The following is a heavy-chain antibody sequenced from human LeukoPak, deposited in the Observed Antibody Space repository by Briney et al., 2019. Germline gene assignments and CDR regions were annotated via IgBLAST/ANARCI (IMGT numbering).Heavy chain of an antibody. V-gene: IGHV3-48*02. CDR1: GFTFSSYS. Sequence: PGGSLRLSCAASGFTFSSYSMNWVRQAPGKGLEWVSYITSSSSTIYYADSVKGRFTISRDNAKNSQSLQMNSLRDEDTAVYFCTRDPHALDYWGQGTLVTVSS. CDR3: TRDPHALDY. J-gene: IGHJ4*02. CDR2: ITSSSSTI.